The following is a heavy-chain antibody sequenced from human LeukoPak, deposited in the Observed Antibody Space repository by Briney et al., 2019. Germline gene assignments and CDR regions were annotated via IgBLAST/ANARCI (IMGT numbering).Heavy chain of an antibody. CDR2: TDRGDNT. D-gene: IGHD3-16*02. CDR1: GFTLSSYW. V-gene: IGHV3-53*01. Sequence: PGGSLRLSCAASGFTLSSYWMDWVRQAPGMGLEWVSVTDRGDNTKYADPVKGRFTVSRDYSENTLYLHMNSLRVEDTAVYYCGTTTLSATWNYWGQGTLVTVSS. J-gene: IGHJ4*02. CDR3: GTTTLSATWNY.